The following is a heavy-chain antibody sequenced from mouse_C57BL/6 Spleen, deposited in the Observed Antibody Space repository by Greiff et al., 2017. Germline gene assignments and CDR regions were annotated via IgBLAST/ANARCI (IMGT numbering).Heavy chain of an antibody. J-gene: IGHJ2*01. D-gene: IGHD3-2*02. CDR2: INPSSGYT. Sequence: QVQLQQSGAELARPGASVKMSCKASGYTFTSYTMHWVKQRPGQGLEWIGYINPSSGYTKYNQKFKDKATLTADKSSSTAYMQLSSLTSEDSAVYYGAKGGSSGYLDYWGQGTTLTVSS. CDR1: GYTFTSYT. V-gene: IGHV1-4*01. CDR3: AKGGSSGYLDY.